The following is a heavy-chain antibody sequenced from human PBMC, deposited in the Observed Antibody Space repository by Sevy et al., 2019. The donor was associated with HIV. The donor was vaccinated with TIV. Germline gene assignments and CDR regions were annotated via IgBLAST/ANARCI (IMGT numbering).Heavy chain of an antibody. CDR2: ISSGSSYI. CDR3: ARDRDYYGSGTFDA. J-gene: IGHJ6*02. Sequence: GGSLRLSCAASGFTFSYYTMNWVRQAPGKGLEWVSYISSGSSYISYTDPVKGRFTISRDNAKNSLYLQMNSLRPEETAMYFCARDRDYYGSGTFDAWGQGTTVTVSS. D-gene: IGHD3-10*01. V-gene: IGHV3-21*06. CDR1: GFTFSYYT.